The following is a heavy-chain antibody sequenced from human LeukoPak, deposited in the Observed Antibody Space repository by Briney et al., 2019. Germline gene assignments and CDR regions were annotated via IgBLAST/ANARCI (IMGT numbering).Heavy chain of an antibody. CDR2: ISYDATIK. CDR3: AKELRPGSSYYEDQ. CDR1: RLTFSSYN. V-gene: IGHV3-30*18. J-gene: IGHJ4*02. D-gene: IGHD3-10*01. Sequence: PGGSLRLSCAASRLTFSSYNMNWVRQAPGKGLEWVALISYDATIKYYADSVKGRFTISRDNSRNTLYLQMNSLRAEDTAVYFCAKELRPGSSYYEDQWGQGTLVTVSS.